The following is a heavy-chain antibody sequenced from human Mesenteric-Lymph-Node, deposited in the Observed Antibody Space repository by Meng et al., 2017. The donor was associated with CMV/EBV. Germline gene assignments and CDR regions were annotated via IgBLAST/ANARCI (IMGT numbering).Heavy chain of an antibody. J-gene: IGHJ5*02. Sequence: SGGSVSSGNYYWNWIRQPPGKGLEWIGYMYYSGSTNYNPSLKSRVTISADTSNNQFSLKLSSVTAADTAVYYCARSTALGRVGWFDPWGQGTLVTVSS. CDR2: MYYSGST. D-gene: IGHD1-14*01. V-gene: IGHV4-61*01. CDR3: ARSTALGRVGWFDP. CDR1: GGSVSSGNYY.